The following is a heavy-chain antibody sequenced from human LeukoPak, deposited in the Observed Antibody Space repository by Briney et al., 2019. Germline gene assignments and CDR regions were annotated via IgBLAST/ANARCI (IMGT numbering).Heavy chain of an antibody. V-gene: IGHV3-21*01. Sequence: PGGSLRLSCVGSGFTFSPVGMTWVRQCPGKGLEWVSTITTDSTSAFYAESLRGRFAISRDDADNSVYLEINGLTFEDTAVYYCARDGRAWSRDYWGQGTLVTVSS. CDR1: GFTFSPVG. J-gene: IGHJ4*02. D-gene: IGHD1-26*01. CDR3: ARDGRAWSRDY. CDR2: ITTDSTSA.